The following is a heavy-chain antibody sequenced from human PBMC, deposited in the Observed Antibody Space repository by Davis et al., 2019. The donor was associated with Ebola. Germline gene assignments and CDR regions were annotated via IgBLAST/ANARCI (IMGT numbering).Heavy chain of an antibody. CDR1: GFSFSDNW. CDR3: ARVATTDYYYDGMDV. D-gene: IGHD1/OR15-1a*01. J-gene: IGHJ6*02. CDR2: INRDGTTK. Sequence: GESLKISCRVSGFSFSDNWMSWVRQVPGKGLAWVSSINRDGTTKTYADSVKGRFTVSRDNAKSTLYLQMNSLRVEDTALYYCARVATTDYYYDGMDVWGQGTTVTVSS. V-gene: IGHV3-74*01.